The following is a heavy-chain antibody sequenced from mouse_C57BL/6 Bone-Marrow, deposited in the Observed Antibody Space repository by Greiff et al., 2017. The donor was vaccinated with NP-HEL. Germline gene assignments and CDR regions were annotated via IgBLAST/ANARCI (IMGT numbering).Heavy chain of an antibody. Sequence: QVQLQQSGPELVKPGASVKISCKASGYAFSSSWMNWVKQRPGKGLEWIGRIYPGDGDTNYNGKFKGKATLTADKSSSTAYMQLSSLTSEDSAVYFCAGPFYYGGDYWGQGTTLTVSS. D-gene: IGHD1-1*01. J-gene: IGHJ2*01. CDR3: AGPFYYGGDY. CDR1: GYAFSSSW. CDR2: IYPGDGDT. V-gene: IGHV1-82*01.